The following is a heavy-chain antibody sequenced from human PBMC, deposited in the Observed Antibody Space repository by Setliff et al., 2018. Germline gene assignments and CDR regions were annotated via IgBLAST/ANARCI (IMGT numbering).Heavy chain of an antibody. CDR1: GFTFSNAW. V-gene: IGHV3-15*01. CDR3: ATRLSDF. CDR2: IKSKTDGGTT. Sequence: AVGSLRLSCAASGFTFSNAWMSWVRQAPGKGLEWVGRIKSKTDGGTTDYAAPVKGRFTISRDDSKNTMSLQMNSLKTEDTAVYFCATRLSDFWGQGTLVTVSS. J-gene: IGHJ4*02.